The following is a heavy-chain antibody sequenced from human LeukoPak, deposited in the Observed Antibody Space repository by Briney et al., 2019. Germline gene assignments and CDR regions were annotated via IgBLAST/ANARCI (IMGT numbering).Heavy chain of an antibody. CDR1: GFTFSNAW. D-gene: IGHD3-16*02. J-gene: IGHJ4*02. CDR3: STRGLGELSF. CDR2: IKSETDGGTT. Sequence: GGSLRLSCAASGFTFSNAWMSWVRQAPGKGLEWVGRIKSETDGGTTDYAAPVKGRFTISRDDSKNTLFLQMNSLKTEDTAVYYCSTRGLGELSFWGQGTLVTVSS. V-gene: IGHV3-15*01.